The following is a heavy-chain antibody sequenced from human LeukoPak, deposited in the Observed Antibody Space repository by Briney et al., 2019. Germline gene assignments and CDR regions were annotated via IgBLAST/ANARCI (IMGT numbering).Heavy chain of an antibody. D-gene: IGHD5-18*01. CDR3: ARDGDTAMILIAFDM. CDR2: THYTGST. CDR1: GGSISSYY. V-gene: IGHV4-59*01. J-gene: IGHJ3*02. Sequence: SETLSLTCTVSGGSISSYYWSWIRQPPGKGLEWIGYTHYTGSTSVNPSLKSRVTISVDTSKNQFSLKVSSVTAADTAVYYCARDGDTAMILIAFDMWGQGTMVTVSS.